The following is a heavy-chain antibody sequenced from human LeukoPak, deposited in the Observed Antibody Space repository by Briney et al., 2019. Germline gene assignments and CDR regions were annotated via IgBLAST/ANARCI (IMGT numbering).Heavy chain of an antibody. V-gene: IGHV3-33*08. J-gene: IGHJ6*02. CDR2: IWYDGSNK. Sequence: GRSLRLSCAASGFTFSSYGMHWVRQAPGKGLEWVAVIWYDGSNKYHADSVKGRFTISRDNSKNTLYLQMNSLRAEDTAVYYCARDYDFWSGLPPPRFYGMDVWGQGTTVTVSS. CDR3: ARDYDFWSGLPPPRFYGMDV. D-gene: IGHD3-3*01. CDR1: GFTFSSYG.